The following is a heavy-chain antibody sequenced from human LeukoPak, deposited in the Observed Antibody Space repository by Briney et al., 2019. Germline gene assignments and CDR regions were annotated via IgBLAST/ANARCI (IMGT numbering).Heavy chain of an antibody. CDR2: IGTTSGAI. J-gene: IGHJ4*02. D-gene: IGHD3-16*01. CDR1: GFTFNAFG. Sequence: PGGSLRLSCAASGFTFNAFGMNWVRQAPGKGLEWVSYIGTTSGAIYYADSVKGRFTISRDSAKNSLYLQMNSLRAEDTAVYSCVKGDVYTSSGLDYWGQGTLVSVSS. CDR3: VKGDVYTSSGLDY. V-gene: IGHV3-48*01.